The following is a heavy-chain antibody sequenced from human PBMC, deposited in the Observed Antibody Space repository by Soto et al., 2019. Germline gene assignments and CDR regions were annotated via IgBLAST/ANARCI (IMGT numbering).Heavy chain of an antibody. CDR1: GGSVSSGSYY. V-gene: IGHV4-61*01. CDR3: ARDRQLLRGDYFDY. Sequence: KPSETLSLTCTVSGGSVSSGSYYWSWIRQPPGKGLEWIGYIYYSGSTNYNPSLKSRVTISVDTSKNQFSLKLSSVTAADTAVYYCARDRQLLRGDYFDYWGQGTLVTVSS. CDR2: IYYSGST. D-gene: IGHD1-26*01. J-gene: IGHJ4*02.